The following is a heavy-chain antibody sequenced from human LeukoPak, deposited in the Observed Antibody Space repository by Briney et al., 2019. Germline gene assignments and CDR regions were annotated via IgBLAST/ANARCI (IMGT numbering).Heavy chain of an antibody. CDR1: GGTFSSYA. J-gene: IGHJ4*02. V-gene: IGHV1-69*13. CDR3: ARDHYYYDSSGHYYVIDY. D-gene: IGHD3-22*01. Sequence: SVKVSCKASGGTFSSYAISWVRQAPGQGLEWMGGIIPIFGTANYAQKFQGRVTITADESTSTAYMELSSLRSEDTAVYYCARDHYYYDSSGHYYVIDYWGQGTLVTVSS. CDR2: IIPIFGTA.